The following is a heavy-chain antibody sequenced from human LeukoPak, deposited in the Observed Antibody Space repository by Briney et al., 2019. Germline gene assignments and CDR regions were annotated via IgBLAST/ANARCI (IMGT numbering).Heavy chain of an antibody. CDR2: IYSGGRT. CDR1: GFTVSSNY. CDR3: ARGTVIASTPVDS. J-gene: IGHJ4*02. Sequence: PGGSLRLSCAASGFTVSSNYMTWVRQAPGKGLEWVSVIYSGGRTYYADSVKGRFTISRDNSNKTLYLHMNSLRAEDTAVYYCARGTVIASTPVDSWGQGTLVTVSS. D-gene: IGHD2-15*01. V-gene: IGHV3-66*01.